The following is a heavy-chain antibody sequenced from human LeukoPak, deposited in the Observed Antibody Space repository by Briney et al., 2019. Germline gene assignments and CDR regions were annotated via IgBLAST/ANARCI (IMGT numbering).Heavy chain of an antibody. CDR1: VYPFDDYG. V-gene: IGHV3-20*04. J-gene: IGHJ4*02. D-gene: IGHD5-12*01. CDR2: ISWSGGST. CDR3: ARNYGGYDGTDY. Sequence: PGGPLRLSCAASVYPFDDYGMSWVRHAPGKGLEWVSGISWSGGSTAYADSVKGRFSISRDHAKKSLYLQMNSLRVEDPALYYCARNYGGYDGTDYWGQGTLVTVSS.